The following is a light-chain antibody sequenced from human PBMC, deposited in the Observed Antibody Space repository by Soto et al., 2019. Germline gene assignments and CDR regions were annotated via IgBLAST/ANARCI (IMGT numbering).Light chain of an antibody. CDR2: DAS. CDR1: QSVSRY. V-gene: IGKV3-11*01. J-gene: IGKJ4*01. Sequence: EIVLTQSPATLSLSPGERATLSCRASQSVSRYLAWYQQKPGQAPRLLFYDASNRATGIPARFSGSGSGTDFTLTISSREPEDFSVYYCQHRSNWPQLAFGVGSKVEIK. CDR3: QHRSNWPQLA.